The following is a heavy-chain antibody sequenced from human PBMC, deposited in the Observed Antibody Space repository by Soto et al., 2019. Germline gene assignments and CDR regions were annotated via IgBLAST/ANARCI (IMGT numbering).Heavy chain of an antibody. CDR1: GFTFTSSA. D-gene: IGHD3-9*01. Sequence: QMQLVQSGPEVKKPGTSVKVSCKASGFTFTSSAVQWVRQARGQRLEWIGWIVVGSGNTNYAQKFQERVTITRDMSTSTAYMELSILRSEYTAVYYCAVRVIGRYVDWLFDYWGQGTLVTVSS. CDR2: IVVGSGNT. CDR3: AVRVIGRYVDWLFDY. V-gene: IGHV1-58*01. J-gene: IGHJ4*02.